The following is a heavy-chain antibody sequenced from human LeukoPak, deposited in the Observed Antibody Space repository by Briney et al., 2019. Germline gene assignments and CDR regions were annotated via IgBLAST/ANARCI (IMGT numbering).Heavy chain of an antibody. CDR1: GFTFSSYA. J-gene: IGHJ4*02. Sequence: GGSLRLSCAASGFTFSSYAMHRVRQAPGKGLEWVAVISYDGSNKYYADSVKGRFTISRDNTKNSLSLQMGSLRAEDMAVYYCARDRPESGYDNDYWGQGTLVTVSS. CDR2: ISYDGSNK. V-gene: IGHV3-30-3*01. D-gene: IGHD5-12*01. CDR3: ARDRPESGYDNDY.